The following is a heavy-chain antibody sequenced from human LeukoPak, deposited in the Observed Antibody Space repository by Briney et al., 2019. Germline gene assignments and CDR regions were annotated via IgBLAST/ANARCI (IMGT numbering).Heavy chain of an antibody. V-gene: IGHV3-64*02. D-gene: IGHD6-13*01. CDR1: GFTFSTYA. CDR2: ISSNGGST. Sequence: PGGSLRLSCAASGFTFSTYAMHWVRQAPGKGLEGVSAISSNGGSTYYADSVKGRFTISRDNSKNTLYLQMGSLRAEDMAVYYCAREGTQAAALDYWGQGTLVTVSS. CDR3: AREGTQAAALDY. J-gene: IGHJ4*02.